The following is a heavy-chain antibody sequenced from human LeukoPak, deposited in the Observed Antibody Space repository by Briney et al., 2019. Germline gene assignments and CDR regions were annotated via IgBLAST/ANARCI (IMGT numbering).Heavy chain of an antibody. V-gene: IGHV3-74*01. D-gene: IGHD3-10*02. Sequence: GVLRLSCAASGFIFTDYWMHWVRQAPGKELVWVARIRGDGRATTYADSVKGRFTISRDNAMSTVFLQMKSLRVEDTGLYYCARFYVPEEHSPAWYEAHWGQGVLVTVSS. CDR3: ARFYVPEEHSPAWYEAH. J-gene: IGHJ4*02. CDR1: GFIFTDYW. CDR2: IRGDGRAT.